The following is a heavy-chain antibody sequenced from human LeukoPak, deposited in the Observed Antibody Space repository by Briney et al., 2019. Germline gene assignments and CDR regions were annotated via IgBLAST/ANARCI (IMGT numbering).Heavy chain of an antibody. J-gene: IGHJ1*01. Sequence: GRSLRLSCAASGFTFSSYGMHWVRQAPGNGLEWVAVISYDGSNKYYADSVKGRFTISRDNSKNTLYLQMNSLRAEDTAVYYCAKDQGSWFTEFFQHWGQGTLVTVSS. V-gene: IGHV3-30*18. CDR2: ISYDGSNK. CDR3: AKDQGSWFTEFFQH. CDR1: GFTFSSYG. D-gene: IGHD6-13*01.